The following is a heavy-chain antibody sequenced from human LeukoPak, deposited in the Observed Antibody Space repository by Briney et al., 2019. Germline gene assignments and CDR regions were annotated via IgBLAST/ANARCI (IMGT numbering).Heavy chain of an antibody. V-gene: IGHV3-7*05. CDR3: VRGFDGYFGFDL. CDR2: INQDGSET. Sequence: PGGSLRLSCAASGFIFSTYWMSWVRLAPGKGLEWVANINQDGSETFYVDSVKGRFTISRDNGKNSLFVQMDSLGAEDTAVYYCVRGFDGYFGFDLWGQGTMVTVSS. CDR1: GFIFSTYW. D-gene: IGHD5-24*01. J-gene: IGHJ3*01.